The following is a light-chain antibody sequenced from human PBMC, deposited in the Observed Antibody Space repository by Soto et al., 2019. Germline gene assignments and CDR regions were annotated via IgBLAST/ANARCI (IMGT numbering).Light chain of an antibody. Sequence: IQMTHSPSSLSASVGDRVTISCRASQGIGNALGWYQQKPGKPPKVLIYGGSILQSGVPPRFSGGGGGTDFTLTISSLQPEDFASYYCQQIYTIPLTFGGGTKVDIK. J-gene: IGKJ4*01. V-gene: IGKV1-39*01. CDR3: QQIYTIPLT. CDR2: GGS. CDR1: QGIGNA.